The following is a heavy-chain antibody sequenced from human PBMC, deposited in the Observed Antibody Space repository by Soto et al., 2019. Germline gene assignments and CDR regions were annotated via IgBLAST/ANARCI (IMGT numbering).Heavy chain of an antibody. CDR3: AKGGRQWLVKSDFNY. CDR2: VSHDGRNT. D-gene: IGHD6-19*01. V-gene: IGHV3-30*18. Sequence: VQLVESGGGVVQPGRSLRLSCAASGFTFSDYAMHWVRQAPGKGLEWVAVVSHDGRNTHYADSVKGRLTISRDSSKNRVSLEMTSLRAEDTAVYYCAKGGRQWLVKSDFNYWGQGALVTVSS. J-gene: IGHJ4*02. CDR1: GFTFSDYA.